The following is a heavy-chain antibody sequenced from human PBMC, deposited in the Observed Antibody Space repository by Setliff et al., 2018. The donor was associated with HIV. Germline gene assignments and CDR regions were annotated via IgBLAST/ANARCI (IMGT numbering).Heavy chain of an antibody. Sequence: ASVKVSCKASGYTFTSYAMHWVRQAPGQRLEWMGWIHAGNGDTKYSQNFQGRVTITRDTSASTAYMELSSLRSEGTAVYYCATLLSYSSAWHYWGQGTLVTVSS. CDR3: ATLLSYSSAWHY. CDR2: IHAGNGDT. V-gene: IGHV1-3*01. CDR1: GYTFTSYA. D-gene: IGHD6-25*01. J-gene: IGHJ4*02.